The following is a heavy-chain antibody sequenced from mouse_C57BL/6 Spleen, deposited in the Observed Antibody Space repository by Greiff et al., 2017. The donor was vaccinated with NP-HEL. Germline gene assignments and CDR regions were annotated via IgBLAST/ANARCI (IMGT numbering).Heavy chain of an antibody. V-gene: IGHV1-19*01. Sequence: EVQLQQSGPVLVKPGASVKMSCKASGYTFTDYYMNWVKQSHGKSLEWIGVINPYNGGTSYNQKFKGKATLTVDKSSSTAYMELNSLTSEDSAVYYCAREGFYGSSLYAMDYWGQGTSVTVSS. CDR3: AREGFYGSSLYAMDY. CDR2: INPYNGGT. J-gene: IGHJ4*01. CDR1: GYTFTDYY. D-gene: IGHD1-1*01.